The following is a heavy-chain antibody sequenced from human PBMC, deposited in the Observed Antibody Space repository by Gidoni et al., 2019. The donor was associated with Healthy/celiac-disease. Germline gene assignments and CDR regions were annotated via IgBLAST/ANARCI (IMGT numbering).Heavy chain of an antibody. CDR2: IYYSGST. CDR1: GGAISSRSYY. J-gene: IGHJ4*02. Sequence: QPQLQSSCPVMVKPSETLSLTCTVSGGAISSRSYYWGWIRQPPGKGLEWIGSIYYSGSTYYHPCLKSRVTISVDTSKNQFYLKLSSVTAADTAGYYCARQGQWLVEEALYWCQGTLVTVSS. V-gene: IGHV4-39*01. D-gene: IGHD6-19*01. CDR3: ARQGQWLVEEALY.